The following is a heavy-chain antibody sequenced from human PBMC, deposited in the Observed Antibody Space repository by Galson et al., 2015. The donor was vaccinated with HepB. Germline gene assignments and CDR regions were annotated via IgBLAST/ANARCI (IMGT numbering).Heavy chain of an antibody. J-gene: IGHJ4*02. V-gene: IGHV4-30-2*01. CDR2: IYHSGST. CDR3: ASQYSSSWYYFDY. Sequence: TLSLTCAVSGGSISSGGYSWSWIRQPPGKGLEWIGYIYHSGSTYYNPSLKSRVTISVDRSKNQFSLKLSSVTAADTAVYYCASQYSSSWYYFDYWGQGTLVTVSS. CDR1: GGSISSGGYS. D-gene: IGHD6-13*01.